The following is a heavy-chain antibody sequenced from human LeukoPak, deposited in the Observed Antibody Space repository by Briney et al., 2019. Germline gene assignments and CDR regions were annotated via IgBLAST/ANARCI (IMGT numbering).Heavy chain of an antibody. CDR2: ISYDGNHE. Sequence: PGGSLTLSCAASGFTFSYHWMTWVRQAPGKGLEWVAVISYDGNHEVYADSVKGRFTVSRDNSLNTVYLQMNSLRTEDTAVFYCAKDRRMMSSQYGMDVWGQGTTVTVSS. CDR1: GFTFSYHW. J-gene: IGHJ6*02. V-gene: IGHV3-30*18. CDR3: AKDRRMMSSQYGMDV. D-gene: IGHD6-6*01.